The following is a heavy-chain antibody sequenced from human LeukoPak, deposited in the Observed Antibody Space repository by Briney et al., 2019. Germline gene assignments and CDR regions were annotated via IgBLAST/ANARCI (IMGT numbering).Heavy chain of an antibody. Sequence: ASVKVSCKASGYTFTSYYMHWVRQAPGQGLEWMGIINPCGGGTSYAQKFRGRVTMTRDTSTSTVYMGLSSLRSEDTAVYYCATLGPLGYSSSWYYFDYWGQGTLVTVSS. CDR3: ATLGPLGYSSSWYYFDY. CDR1: GYTFTSYY. CDR2: INPCGGGT. D-gene: IGHD6-13*01. V-gene: IGHV1-46*01. J-gene: IGHJ4*02.